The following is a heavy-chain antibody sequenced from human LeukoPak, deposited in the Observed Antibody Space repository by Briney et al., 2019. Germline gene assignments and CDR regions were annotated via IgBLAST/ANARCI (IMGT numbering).Heavy chain of an antibody. J-gene: IGHJ5*02. CDR3: AKDGSSSPGWGWFDP. CDR1: GFTFSSYA. CDR2: ISGSGGST. D-gene: IGHD6-6*01. V-gene: IGHV3-23*01. Sequence: GGSLRLSCAASGFTFSSYAMSWVRQAPGKGLEWVSAISGSGGSTYYADSVKGRFTISRDNSKNTLYLQMNSPRAEDTAVYYCAKDGSSSPGWGWFDPWGQGTLVTVSS.